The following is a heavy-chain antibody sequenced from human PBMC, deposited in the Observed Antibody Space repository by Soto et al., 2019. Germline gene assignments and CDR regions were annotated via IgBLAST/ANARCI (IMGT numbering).Heavy chain of an antibody. CDR2: ISWNSGSI. D-gene: IGHD2-15*01. CDR1: GCTFGAYA. J-gene: IGHJ4*02. Sequence: SLSLSFAASGCTFGAYAMHWVRQAPGKGLEWVSGISWNSGSIGYADSVKGRFTISRDNAKNSLYLQMNSLRAEDTALYYCAKPGGPNDYWGQGTLVTVSS. CDR3: AKPGGPNDY. V-gene: IGHV3-9*01.